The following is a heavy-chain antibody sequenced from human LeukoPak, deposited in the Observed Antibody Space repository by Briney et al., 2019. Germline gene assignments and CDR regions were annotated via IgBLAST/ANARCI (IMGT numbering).Heavy chain of an antibody. V-gene: IGHV3-7*01. CDR1: GFTFSSYW. CDR3: ARDPGRSMKERVCDY. J-gene: IGHJ4*02. CDR2: IKQDGSEK. D-gene: IGHD1-1*01. Sequence: PGGPLTLPCAASGFTFSSYWMSCVRQAPGKGLEWVANIKQDGSEKYSVDSVKGRFTISRDNDKNSLYLQLNSLRAEVTAVYYCARDPGRSMKERVCDYWGQGTLVSVSS.